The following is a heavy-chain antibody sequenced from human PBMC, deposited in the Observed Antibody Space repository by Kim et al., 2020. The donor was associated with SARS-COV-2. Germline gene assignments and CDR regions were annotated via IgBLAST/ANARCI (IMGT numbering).Heavy chain of an antibody. J-gene: IGHJ4*02. V-gene: IGHV4-38-2*02. CDR1: GYSISSGYY. CDR3: ARDSSSWYRPNFDY. D-gene: IGHD6-13*01. Sequence: SETLSLTCTVSGYSISSGYYWGWIRQPPGKGLEWIGSIYHSGSTYYNPSLKSRVTISVDTSKNQFSLKLSSVTAADTAVYYCARDSSSWYRPNFDYWGQGTLVTVSS. CDR2: IYHSGST.